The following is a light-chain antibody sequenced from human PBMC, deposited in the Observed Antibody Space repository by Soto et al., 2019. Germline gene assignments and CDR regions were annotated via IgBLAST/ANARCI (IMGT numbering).Light chain of an antibody. CDR3: QVWHIISDHNV. J-gene: IGLJ1*01. CDR2: YDS. CDR1: NIGSKS. V-gene: IGLV3-21*04. Sequence: SYELTQPPSVSVAPGKTARITCGGNNIGSKSVHWYQQKPGQAPVLVIYYDSDRPSGIPERFSGSNSGNTATLTISRVEAGDEANYYCQVWHIISDHNVFGTGTKLTFL.